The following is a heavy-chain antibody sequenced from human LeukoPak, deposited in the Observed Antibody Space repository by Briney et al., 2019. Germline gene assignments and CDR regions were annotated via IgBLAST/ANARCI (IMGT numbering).Heavy chain of an antibody. CDR3: ARGVGATTSLLH. CDR1: GGSISNYY. V-gene: IGHV4-59*01. Sequence: SETLSLTCTVSGGSISNYYWSWIRQPPEKGLEWIGYISYSGSTNYNPSLKSRVTISLDTSKNQFSLKLSSVTAADTAVYYCARGVGATTSLLHWGQGTLVTVSS. D-gene: IGHD1-26*01. CDR2: ISYSGST. J-gene: IGHJ4*02.